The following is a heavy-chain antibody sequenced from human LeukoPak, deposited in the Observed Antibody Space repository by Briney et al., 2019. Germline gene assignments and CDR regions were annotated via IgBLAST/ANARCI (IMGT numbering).Heavy chain of an antibody. J-gene: IGHJ4*02. Sequence: GGSLRLSCAASGLTFSDFWMHWVRQPPGKGLVWVALVKGDGRTTIYADSVKGRFTISRDNAKNTLYLQMNSLRADDSGVYYCATGHSYGYDYWGQGVLVTVTS. CDR2: VKGDGRTT. CDR3: ATGHSYGYDY. CDR1: GLTFSDFW. D-gene: IGHD5-18*01. V-gene: IGHV3-74*01.